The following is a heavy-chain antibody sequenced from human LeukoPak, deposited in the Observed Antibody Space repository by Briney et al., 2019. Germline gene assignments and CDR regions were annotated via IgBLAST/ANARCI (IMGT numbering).Heavy chain of an antibody. D-gene: IGHD6-13*01. Sequence: PSETLSLTCAVYGGSFSGYYWSWIRQPPGKGLEWIGEINHSGSTNYNPSLKSRVTISVDTSKNQFSLKLSSVTAADTAVYYCARERGSSGWYGNWFDPWGQGTLVTVSS. V-gene: IGHV4-34*01. J-gene: IGHJ5*02. CDR1: GGSFSGYY. CDR3: ARERGSSGWYGNWFDP. CDR2: INHSGST.